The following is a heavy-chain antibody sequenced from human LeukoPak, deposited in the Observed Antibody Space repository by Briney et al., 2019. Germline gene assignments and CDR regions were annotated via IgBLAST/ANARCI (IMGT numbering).Heavy chain of an antibody. CDR2: INPNSGGT. D-gene: IGHD3-10*02. V-gene: IGHV1-2*02. Sequence: ASVNAPCKAFGYTFIGYSLHWVPQAPGQGLEWMGWINPNSGGTNHAQKFQGRFTMTRDTRISTAYMELSRLRSDDTAVYYCARDRSLDVDNYYVFYYFDYWGQGTLVTVSS. CDR1: GYTFIGYS. CDR3: ARDRSLDVDNYYVFYYFDY. J-gene: IGHJ4*02.